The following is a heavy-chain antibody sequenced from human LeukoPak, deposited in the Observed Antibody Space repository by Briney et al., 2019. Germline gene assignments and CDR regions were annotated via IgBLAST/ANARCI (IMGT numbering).Heavy chain of an antibody. D-gene: IGHD1-14*01. CDR2: IYYSGST. V-gene: IGHV4-59*08. J-gene: IGHJ6*02. CDR3: ARHNGMYYYYYGMDV. CDR1: GGSISSYY. Sequence: SETLSLTCTVSGGSISSYYWSWIRQPPGKGLEWIGYIYYSGSTNYNPSLKSRVTISVDTSENQFSLKLSSVTAADTAVYYCARHNGMYYYYYGMDVWGQGTTVTVSS.